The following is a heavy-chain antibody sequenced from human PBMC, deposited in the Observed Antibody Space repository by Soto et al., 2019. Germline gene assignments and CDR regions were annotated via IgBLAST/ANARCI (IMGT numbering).Heavy chain of an antibody. CDR2: ITPIFGTA. V-gene: IGHV1-69*06. CDR3: ATRGWSGADYDYGMDV. CDR1: GCTFSSNA. D-gene: IGHD3-10*01. J-gene: IGHJ6*02. Sequence: SVRVSCKASGCTFSSNAINWVRQAPGQGLEWMGGITPIFGTANYAQKLQGRVKITADKSTNTAYMELSSLSSEDTAVYYCATRGWSGADYDYGMDVWGQGNRVTVSS.